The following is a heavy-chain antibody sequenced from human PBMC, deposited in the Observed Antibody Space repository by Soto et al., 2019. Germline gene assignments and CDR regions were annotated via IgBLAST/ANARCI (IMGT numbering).Heavy chain of an antibody. CDR3: ARFTVVGYFDY. CDR2: IYYSGST. D-gene: IGHD2-15*01. Sequence: SETLSLTCTVSGGSISSSSYYWGWIRQPPGKGLEWIGSIYYSGSTYYNPSLKSRVTISVDTSKNQFSLKLSSVTAADTAVYYCARFTVVGYFDYWGQGTLVTVSS. CDR1: GGSISSSSYY. V-gene: IGHV4-39*01. J-gene: IGHJ4*02.